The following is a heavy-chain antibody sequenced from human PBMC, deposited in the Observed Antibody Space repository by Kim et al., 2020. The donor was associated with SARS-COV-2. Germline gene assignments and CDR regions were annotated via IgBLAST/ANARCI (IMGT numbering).Heavy chain of an antibody. V-gene: IGHV1-24*01. CDR1: GYTLTELS. Sequence: ASVKVSCKVSGYTLTELSMHWVRQAPGKGLEWMGGFDPEDGETIYAQKFQGRVTMTEDTSTDTAYMELSSLRSEDTAVYFCATGYAIFGVGTIDYWGQGTLVTVSS. J-gene: IGHJ4*02. CDR2: FDPEDGET. CDR3: ATGYAIFGVGTIDY. D-gene: IGHD3-3*01.